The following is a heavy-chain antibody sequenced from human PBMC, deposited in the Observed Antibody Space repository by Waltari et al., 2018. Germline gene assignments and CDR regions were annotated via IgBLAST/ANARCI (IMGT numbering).Heavy chain of an antibody. J-gene: IGHJ4*02. V-gene: IGHV3-21*01. CDR2: ISPESSYI. CDR1: GFTFGTYS. CDR3: ARVAGRRERYSDLDY. Sequence: EVQLLESGGGLVTPGGSLRLSCAASGFTFGTYSLNWVGQAPGKGLEGFWSISPESSYIYYGGAVRGRFTISRDNAKNALYMEMNSLRDEDTGVYYCARVAGRRERYSDLDYWGQGTLVTVSS. D-gene: IGHD1-1*01.